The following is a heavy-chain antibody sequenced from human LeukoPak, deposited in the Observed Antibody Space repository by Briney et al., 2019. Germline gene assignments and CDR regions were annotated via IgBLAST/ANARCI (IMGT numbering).Heavy chain of an antibody. CDR3: ARDYPSGWYFYFDY. D-gene: IGHD6-19*01. Sequence: GGSLRLSCAASGFTFSSYWMSWVRQAPGKGLEWVANIKQDGSEKYYVDSVKGRYTNSRDNAKNSLYLQMNSLRAEDTAVYYCARDYPSGWYFYFDYWGQGTLVTVSS. V-gene: IGHV3-7*03. CDR2: IKQDGSEK. CDR1: GFTFSSYW. J-gene: IGHJ4*02.